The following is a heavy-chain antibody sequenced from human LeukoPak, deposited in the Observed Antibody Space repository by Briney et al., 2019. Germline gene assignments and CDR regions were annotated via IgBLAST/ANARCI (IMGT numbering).Heavy chain of an antibody. CDR1: GFTFSSYG. V-gene: IGHV3-30*03. J-gene: IGHJ4*02. Sequence: PGGSLRLSCAASGFTFSSYGMHWVRQAPGKGLEWVAVISYDGSNKYYADSVKGRFTISRDNSKNTLYLQMNSLRAEDTAVYYCATDSSGYYSWGQGTLVTVSS. CDR2: ISYDGSNK. CDR3: ATDSSGYYS. D-gene: IGHD3-22*01.